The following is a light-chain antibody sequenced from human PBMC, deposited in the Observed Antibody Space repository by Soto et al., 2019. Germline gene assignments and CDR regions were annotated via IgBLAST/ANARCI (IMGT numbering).Light chain of an antibody. CDR2: GAS. V-gene: IGKV3-20*01. J-gene: IGKJ2*01. CDR1: QSVSSTY. CDR3: QVDGSSPPKYT. Sequence: EIVLTQSPGTLSLSPGERATLSCRASQSVSSTYLAWYHQKPGQAPRLLIYGASRMATGIPDRFSGSGSGTDFTLTISRRELEDFGVYYWQVDGSSPPKYTFGQGTMLEIK.